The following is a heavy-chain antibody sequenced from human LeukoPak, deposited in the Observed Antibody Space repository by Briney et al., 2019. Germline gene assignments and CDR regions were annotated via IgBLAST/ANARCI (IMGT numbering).Heavy chain of an antibody. J-gene: IGHJ4*02. CDR3: AKDTNFLRYFDY. V-gene: IGHV3-30*02. Sequence: WGSLRLSCSAYGFTFSSYGMHWVRQAPGKGLEWVAYIRNDGSNKYYADSVKGRFTISRDNSKNTLYLQMNRLKAARTAVMYCAKDTNFLRYFDYWGQGTLVTVSS. CDR2: IRNDGSNK. D-gene: IGHD2-2*01. CDR1: GFTFSSYG.